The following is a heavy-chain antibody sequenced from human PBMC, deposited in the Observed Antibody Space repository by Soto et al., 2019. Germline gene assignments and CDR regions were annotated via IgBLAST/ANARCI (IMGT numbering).Heavy chain of an antibody. CDR3: ARVQIVGATLTGWFDP. D-gene: IGHD1-26*01. Sequence: ASGPTLVNPTQTLTLTCTFSGFSLSTSGMCVSWIRQPPGKALEWLALIDWDDDKYYSTSLKTRLTISKDTSKNQVVLTMTNMDPVDTATYYCARVQIVGATLTGWFDPWGQGTLVTVSS. CDR1: GFSLSTSGMC. CDR2: IDWDDDK. V-gene: IGHV2-70*01. J-gene: IGHJ5*02.